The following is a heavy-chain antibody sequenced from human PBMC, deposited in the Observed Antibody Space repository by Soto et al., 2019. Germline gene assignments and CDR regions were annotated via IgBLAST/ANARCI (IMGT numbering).Heavy chain of an antibody. CDR3: ARDYEFGFDI. CDR1: AFTFSSYW. J-gene: IGHJ3*02. D-gene: IGHD3-22*01. CDR2: IKPDGSEK. Sequence: EVQLVESGGGLVQPGGSLRLSCEASAFTFSSYWMSWVRQAPGKGLEWVANIKPDGSEKYYVDSVKGRFTISRDNTKNSLYLQMSTLRPADTAIYYCARDYEFGFDIWGQGTLVTVSS. V-gene: IGHV3-7*01.